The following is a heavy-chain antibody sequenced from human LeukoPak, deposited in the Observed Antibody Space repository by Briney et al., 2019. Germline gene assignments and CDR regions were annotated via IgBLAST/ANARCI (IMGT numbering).Heavy chain of an antibody. V-gene: IGHV3-21*01. CDR1: GFTFSSYS. CDR3: ARVSHTTPYFDY. Sequence: PGGSLRLSRAASGFTFSSYSMNWVRRAPGKGLEWVSPISSSSSYIYYADSVKGRFTISRDNAKNSLYLQMNSLRAEDTAVYYCARVSHTTPYFDYWGQGTLVTVSS. J-gene: IGHJ4*02. CDR2: ISSSSSYI. D-gene: IGHD1-1*01.